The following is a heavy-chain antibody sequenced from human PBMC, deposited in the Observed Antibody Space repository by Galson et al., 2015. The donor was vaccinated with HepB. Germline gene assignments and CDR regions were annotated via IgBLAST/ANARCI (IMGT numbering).Heavy chain of an antibody. CDR2: IGRNI. V-gene: IGHV3-21*01. J-gene: IGHJ4*02. CDR3: ARESDDSNWWFIDF. CDR1: GFTFSRHA. Sequence: SLRLSCAASGFTFSRHAMNWVRQAPGKGLEWVASIGRNIYYGDPVKGRFTISRDNTKNSVYLQMNRLRVDDTAIYYCARESDDSNWWFIDFWGRGTLVTVAS. D-gene: IGHD2-15*01.